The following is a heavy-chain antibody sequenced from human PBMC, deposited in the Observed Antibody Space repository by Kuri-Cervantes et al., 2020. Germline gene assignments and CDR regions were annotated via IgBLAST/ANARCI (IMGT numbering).Heavy chain of an antibody. Sequence: GESLKISCAASGFTFSDYYMNWVRQAPGKGLEWVSSISSSSTIYYADSVKGRFTISRDNAKNSLYLQMNSLRAEDTAVYYCAREDYGDSRTTFDIWGQGTMVTVSS. CDR1: GFTFSDYY. J-gene: IGHJ3*02. V-gene: IGHV3-69-1*01. D-gene: IGHD4-17*01. CDR2: ISSSSTI. CDR3: AREDYGDSRTTFDI.